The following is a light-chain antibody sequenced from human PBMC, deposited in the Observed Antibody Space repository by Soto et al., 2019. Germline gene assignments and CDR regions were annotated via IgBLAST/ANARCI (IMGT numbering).Light chain of an antibody. CDR1: QTIERW. CDR2: DVS. CDR3: QQYNGLIT. V-gene: IGKV1-5*01. J-gene: IGKJ5*01. Sequence: DIQMTQSPSTLSPSVGARVTITCRASQTIERWLAWYQQKPGKAPKLLLYDVSSLESGVPSRFSGSGSGTEFILTINGLQPDDFATYYCQQYNGLITFGQGTRLEIK.